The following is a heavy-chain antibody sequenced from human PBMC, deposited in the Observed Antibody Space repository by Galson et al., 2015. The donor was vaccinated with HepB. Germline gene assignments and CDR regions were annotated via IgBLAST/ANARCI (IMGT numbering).Heavy chain of an antibody. CDR2: IYYSGST. Sequence: LSLTCTVSGGSINSGDYYWSWIRQPPGKGLEYIGYIYYSGSTYYNPSLKSRVTMSEDTSKNQFSLELSSLRSEDTAVYYCARDRVNYYDSSGYYGYFDYWGQGTLVTVSS. V-gene: IGHV4-30-4*01. CDR1: GGSINSGDYY. D-gene: IGHD3-22*01. J-gene: IGHJ4*02. CDR3: ARDRVNYYDSSGYYGYFDY.